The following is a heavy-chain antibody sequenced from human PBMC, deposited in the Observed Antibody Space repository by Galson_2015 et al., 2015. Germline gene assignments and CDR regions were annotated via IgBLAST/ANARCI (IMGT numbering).Heavy chain of an antibody. CDR2: IWYDGSNK. Sequence: SLRLSCAASGFTFSSYGMHWVRQAPGKGLEWVAVIWYDGSNKYYADSVKGRFTISRDNSKNTLYLQMNSLRAEDTAVYYCARDPLHGRYDFWSGKYYYMDVWGKGTTVTVSS. V-gene: IGHV3-33*01. J-gene: IGHJ6*03. CDR1: GFTFSSYG. CDR3: ARDPLHGRYDFWSGKYYYMDV. D-gene: IGHD3-3*01.